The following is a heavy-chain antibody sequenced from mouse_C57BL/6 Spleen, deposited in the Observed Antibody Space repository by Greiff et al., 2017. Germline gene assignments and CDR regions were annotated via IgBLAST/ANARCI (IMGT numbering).Heavy chain of an antibody. V-gene: IGHV5-6*01. CDR2: ISSGGSYT. CDR1: GFTFSSYG. J-gene: IGHJ1*03. D-gene: IGHD2-10*01. Sequence: EVQLQESGGDLVKPGGSLKLSCAASGFTFSSYGMSWVRQTPDKRLEWVATISSGGSYTYYPDSVKGRFTISRDNAKNTLYLQMSSLKSEDTAMYYCASSYYEFDWYFDVWGTGTTVTVSS. CDR3: ASSYYEFDWYFDV.